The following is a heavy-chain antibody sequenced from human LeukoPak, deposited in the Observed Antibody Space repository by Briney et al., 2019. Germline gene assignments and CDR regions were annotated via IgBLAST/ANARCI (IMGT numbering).Heavy chain of an antibody. CDR1: GFTFNDFA. CDR3: ARNLGPFDV. Sequence: GGSLRLSCAASGFTFNDFAMTWLPQAPGKGLEWVSTIADAGTYYADSLQGRFIISIDNSNKKLYLQLNSRSASDTGMYYCARNLGPFDVRGDGTMVTVSS. V-gene: IGHV3-23*01. CDR2: IADAGT. J-gene: IGHJ3*01. D-gene: IGHD3-16*01.